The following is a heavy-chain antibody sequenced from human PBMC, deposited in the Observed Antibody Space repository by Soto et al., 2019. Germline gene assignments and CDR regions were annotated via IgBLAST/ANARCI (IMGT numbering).Heavy chain of an antibody. J-gene: IGHJ4*02. CDR3: ARAVAVAADFDY. D-gene: IGHD6-19*01. CDR1: GYTFTGYA. V-gene: IGHV1-3*05. CDR2: INAGNGNT. Sequence: QVQLVQSGAEEKKPRASVKVSCKASGYTFTGYAMHWVRQAPGQRLEWMGWINAGNGNTKYSQKFQGRVTITRDTSASTAYMELISLRSEDTAVYYCARAVAVAADFDYWGQGTLVTVSS.